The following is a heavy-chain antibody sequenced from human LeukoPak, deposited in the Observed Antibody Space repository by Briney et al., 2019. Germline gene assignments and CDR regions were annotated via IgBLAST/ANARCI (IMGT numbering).Heavy chain of an antibody. CDR1: GFTFSSYG. D-gene: IGHD5-24*01. V-gene: IGHV3-30*18. CDR3: AKIRLGDGYNSDAFDI. CDR2: ISYDGSNK. Sequence: GRSLRLSCAASGFTFSSYGMHSVRQAPGKGLEWVAVISYDGSNKYYADSGKGRFTISRDNSKNTLYLQMNSLRAEDTAVYYCAKIRLGDGYNSDAFDIWGQGTMVTVSS. J-gene: IGHJ3*02.